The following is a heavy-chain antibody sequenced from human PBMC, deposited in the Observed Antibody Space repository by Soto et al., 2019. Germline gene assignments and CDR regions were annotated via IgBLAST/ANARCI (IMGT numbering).Heavy chain of an antibody. CDR3: TTDPYFDVLSGLPQRY. V-gene: IGHV3-15*01. Sequence: GGSLRLSCAASGFTFSNAWMSWVRQAPGKGLEWVGRIRSESGDGITHYAAAVKGRFTISRDDSTNTLYLQMSGLRTEDTAVYYCTTDPYFDVLSGLPQRYWGWGTLVTVSS. CDR1: GFTFSNAW. D-gene: IGHD3-3*01. CDR2: IRSESGDGIT. J-gene: IGHJ4*02.